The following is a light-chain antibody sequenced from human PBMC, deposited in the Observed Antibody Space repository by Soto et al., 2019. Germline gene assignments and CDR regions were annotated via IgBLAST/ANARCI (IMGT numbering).Light chain of an antibody. V-gene: IGKV2-28*01. CDR1: QSLLHSNGYNY. CDR2: LGS. CDR3: MQALQTPLIT. Sequence: DIVMTQSPLYMPVTPGEPASISCRSSQSLLHSNGYNYLDWYLQKPGQSPQLLIYLGSNRASGVPARFSGSGSVTDFTLKISRVEAEDVGVFYCMQALQTPLITFGQGTRLEIK. J-gene: IGKJ5*01.